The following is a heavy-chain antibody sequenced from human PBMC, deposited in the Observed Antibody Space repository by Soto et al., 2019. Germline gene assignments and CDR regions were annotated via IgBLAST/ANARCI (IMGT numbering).Heavy chain of an antibody. CDR3: GYGSDHSADY. J-gene: IGHJ4*02. CDR1: GFTFSNYG. CDR2: IWYDGSNK. D-gene: IGHD3-10*01. Sequence: QVQLVESGGGVVQPGRSLRLSCAASGFTFSNYGMHWVRQAPGKGLEWVAVIWYDGSNKYYADPVKGRFTISRNNSKNKLYLPTNSLRAEDAAVYYCGYGSDHSADYWGQGTLVTVSS. V-gene: IGHV3-33*01.